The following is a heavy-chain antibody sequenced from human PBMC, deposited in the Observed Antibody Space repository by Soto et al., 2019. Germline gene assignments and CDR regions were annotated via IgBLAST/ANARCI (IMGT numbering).Heavy chain of an antibody. D-gene: IGHD6-6*01. CDR2: IYYSGST. J-gene: IGHJ4*02. Sequence: SETLSLTCTVSGGSISSGGYYWSWIRQHPGKGLEWIGYIYYSGSTYYNPSLKSRVTISVDTSKNQFSLKLSSVTAADTAVYYCASSTARKVDYWGQGTLVTVSS. CDR1: GGSISSGGYY. V-gene: IGHV4-31*03. CDR3: ASSTARKVDY.